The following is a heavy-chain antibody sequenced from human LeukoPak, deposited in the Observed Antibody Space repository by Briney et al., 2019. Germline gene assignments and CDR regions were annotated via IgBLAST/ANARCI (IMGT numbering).Heavy chain of an antibody. Sequence: GGSLRLSCAASGFTFSSYAMSWVRQAPGKGLGWVSAISGSGGSTYYADSVKGRFTISRDNSKNTLYLQMNSLRAEDTAVYYCAKDRYYDVLTGYEAGGIDYWGQGTLVTVSS. D-gene: IGHD3-9*01. CDR3: AKDRYYDVLTGYEAGGIDY. CDR1: GFTFSSYA. CDR2: ISGSGGST. J-gene: IGHJ4*02. V-gene: IGHV3-23*01.